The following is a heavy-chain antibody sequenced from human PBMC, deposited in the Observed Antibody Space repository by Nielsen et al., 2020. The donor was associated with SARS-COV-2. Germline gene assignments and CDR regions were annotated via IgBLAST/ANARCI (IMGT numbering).Heavy chain of an antibody. D-gene: IGHD3-16*01. V-gene: IGHV3-30*02. J-gene: IGHJ5*02. CDR3: AKDMLVSYSAFGWGVLES. CDR2: ISFDGTTK. CDR1: GFSLTRNG. Sequence: GGSLRLSCAASGFSLTRNGMHWVRQSPGKGLEWVSFISFDGTTKYHADSVKGRFTISRDTSTNTLFLQMSSLRPEDTAIYYCAKDMLVSYSAFGWGVLESWGQGTLVTVSP.